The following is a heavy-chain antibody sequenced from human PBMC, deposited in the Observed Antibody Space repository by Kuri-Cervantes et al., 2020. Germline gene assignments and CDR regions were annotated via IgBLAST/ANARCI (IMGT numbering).Heavy chain of an antibody. CDR2: INPNSGGT. J-gene: IGHJ4*02. CDR3: ARAFRIAAAGTPSY. Sequence: ASVKVSCKASGYTFTGYYMHWVRQAPGQGLEWMGWINPNSGGTNYAQKFQGWVTMTRDTSISTAYMELSSLRSEDTAVYYCARAFRIAAAGTPSYWGQGTLVTVSS. V-gene: IGHV1-2*04. CDR1: GYTFTGYY. D-gene: IGHD6-13*01.